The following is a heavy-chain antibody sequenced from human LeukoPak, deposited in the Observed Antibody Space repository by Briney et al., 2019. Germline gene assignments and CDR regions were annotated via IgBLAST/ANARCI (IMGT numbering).Heavy chain of an antibody. CDR1: GFTFGDYA. Sequence: GGSLRLSCEGSGFTFGDYAMHWVRQAPGEGLEWVSGIGWNSVDTGYADSVKGRFTISRDNAKNSLYLQMNSLRAEDTAVYYCARDERITIFGVSDVWGKGTTVTVSS. V-gene: IGHV3-9*01. J-gene: IGHJ6*04. CDR3: ARDERITIFGVSDV. D-gene: IGHD3-3*01. CDR2: IGWNSVDT.